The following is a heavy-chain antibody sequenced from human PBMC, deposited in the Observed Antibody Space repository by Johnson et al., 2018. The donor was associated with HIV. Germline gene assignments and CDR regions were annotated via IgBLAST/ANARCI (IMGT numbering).Heavy chain of an antibody. V-gene: IGHV3-23*04. CDR2: ISGRGGST. CDR3: AKGLRYFDWLGANDACDI. CDR1: GFTFSSYW. Sequence: VQLVESGGGLVQPGGSLRLSCAASGFTFSSYWMSWVRQAPGKGLEWVSAISGRGGSTYYADSVKGRFTISRDNSKRTLYLQMTSLRAEDTAVYYCAKGLRYFDWLGANDACDIWGQGTMVTVSS. D-gene: IGHD3-9*01. J-gene: IGHJ3*02.